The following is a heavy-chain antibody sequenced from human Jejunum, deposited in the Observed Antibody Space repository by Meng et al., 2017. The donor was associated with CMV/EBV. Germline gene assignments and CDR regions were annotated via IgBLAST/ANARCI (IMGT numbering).Heavy chain of an antibody. D-gene: IGHD6-19*01. CDR3: ATGVADFEY. Sequence: QVQLGQSGSEVKNPVASLKASGKASGYTFTSYDINWVRQGTGQGLEWMGWMNPNRGTTGYAQKFQGRVTMTRNISKSTAYMDLSSLRSEDTAVYYCATGVADFEYWGQGTLVTVSS. CDR2: MNPNRGTT. CDR1: GYTFTSYD. V-gene: IGHV1-8*01. J-gene: IGHJ4*02.